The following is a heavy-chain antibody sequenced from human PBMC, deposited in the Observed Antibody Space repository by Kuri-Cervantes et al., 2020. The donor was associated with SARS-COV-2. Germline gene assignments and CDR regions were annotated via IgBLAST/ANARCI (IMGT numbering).Heavy chain of an antibody. CDR1: GYSFTTYC. V-gene: IGHV5-51*01. J-gene: IGHJ5*02. D-gene: IGHD2-2*01. Sequence: KVSCKASGYSFTTYCIAWVRQKPGKGLEWMGTICPYDSTTTYSPSFQGQVTISADKSISTAYLQWSSLKASDTAMYYCARLDVVVPAAANWFDPWGQGTLVTVSS. CDR3: ARLDVVVPAAANWFDP. CDR2: ICPYDSTT.